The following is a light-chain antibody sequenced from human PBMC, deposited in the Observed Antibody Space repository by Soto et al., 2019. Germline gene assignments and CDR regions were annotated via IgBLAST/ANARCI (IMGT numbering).Light chain of an antibody. Sequence: QSVLTQPPSASATPGQRVAISCSGSSSNIGSYPVNWYQQLPGTAPKLLIHTATQRPSGVPDRFSGSKSGTSASLAISGLQSEDEADYYCYSYAGDYVYVFGTGTKLTVL. CDR1: SSNIGSYP. J-gene: IGLJ1*01. CDR3: YSYAGDYVYV. V-gene: IGLV1-44*01. CDR2: TAT.